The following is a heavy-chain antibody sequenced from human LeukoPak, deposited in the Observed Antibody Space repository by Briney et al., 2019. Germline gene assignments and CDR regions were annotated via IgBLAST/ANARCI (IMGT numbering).Heavy chain of an antibody. CDR3: ARTSIGGYCSSTSCYFLGACDY. D-gene: IGHD2-2*01. V-gene: IGHV2-70*11. J-gene: IGHJ4*02. Sequence: ESGPTLVNPTQTLTLTCSFSGFSLSTSGMCVSWIRQPPGKALEWLARIDWDDDKYYSTSLKTRLTISKDTSKNQVVLTMTNMDPVDTATYYCARTSIGGYCSSTSCYFLGACDYWGQGTLVTVSS. CDR1: GFSLSTSGMC. CDR2: IDWDDDK.